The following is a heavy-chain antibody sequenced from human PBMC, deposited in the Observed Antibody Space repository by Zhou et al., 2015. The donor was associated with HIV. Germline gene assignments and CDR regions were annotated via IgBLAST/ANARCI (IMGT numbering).Heavy chain of an antibody. J-gene: IGHJ3*02. CDR3: ARRPGEYRITFGGVIHDDAFDI. Sequence: QVQLVQSGAEVKKPGSSVKVSCKASGGTFSSYAISWVRQAPGQGLEWMGGIIPIFGTANYAQKFQGRVTITADESTSTAYMELSSLRSEDTAVYYCARRPGEYRITFGGVIHDDAFDIWGQGTMVTVSS. CDR1: GGTFSSYA. CDR2: IIPIFGTA. D-gene: IGHD3-16*01. V-gene: IGHV1-69*01.